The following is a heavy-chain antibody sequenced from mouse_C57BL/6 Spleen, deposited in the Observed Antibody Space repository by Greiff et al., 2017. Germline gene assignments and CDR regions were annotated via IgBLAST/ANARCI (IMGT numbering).Heavy chain of an antibody. CDR3: TWGGWYFDV. CDR2: IRLKSDNYAT. D-gene: IGHD4-1*01. Sequence: EVQLVESGGGLVQPGGSMKLSCVASGFTFSNYWMNWVRQSPEKGLEWVAQIRLKSDNYATHYAESVKGRFTISRDDSKSSVYLQMNNLRAEDTGIYYCTWGGWYFDVWGTGTTVTVSS. J-gene: IGHJ1*03. V-gene: IGHV6-3*01. CDR1: GFTFSNYW.